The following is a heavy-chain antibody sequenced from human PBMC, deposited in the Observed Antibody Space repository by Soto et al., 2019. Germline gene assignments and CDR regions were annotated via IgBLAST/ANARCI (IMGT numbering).Heavy chain of an antibody. CDR3: GRDGAVTDYTYLDY. CDR1: GFTFDDYS. J-gene: IGHJ4*02. D-gene: IGHD4-4*01. CDR2: ISWDGRST. Sequence: EVQLVESGGVVIQPGGSLRLSCAASGFTFDDYSMHWVRHAPGKGLEWVSLISWDGRSTYYADSVKGRFTISRDNSRSSLYLQMNSLTTEDTAFYYCGRDGAVTDYTYLDYWGQGALVTVSS. V-gene: IGHV3-43*01.